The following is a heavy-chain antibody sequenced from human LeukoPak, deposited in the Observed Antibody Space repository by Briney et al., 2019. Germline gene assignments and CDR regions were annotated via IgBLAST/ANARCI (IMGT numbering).Heavy chain of an antibody. V-gene: IGHV3-74*01. CDR1: GFTFSSYW. Sequence: GGSLRLSCAASGFTFSSYWMHWVRQAPGKGLVWVSRINSDGSSTSYADSVKGRFTISRDNAKNTLYLQMNSLRAEDTAVYYCARWGSPSEDILTGYYKLYYYGMDVWGQGTTVTVSS. D-gene: IGHD3-9*01. CDR3: ARWGSPSEDILTGYYKLYYYGMDV. J-gene: IGHJ6*02. CDR2: INSDGSST.